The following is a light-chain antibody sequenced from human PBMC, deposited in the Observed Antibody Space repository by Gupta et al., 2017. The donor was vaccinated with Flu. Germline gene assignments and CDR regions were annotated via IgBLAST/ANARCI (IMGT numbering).Light chain of an antibody. CDR1: SSNIGSNT. CDR3: AAWDDSLNGNWV. V-gene: IGLV1-44*01. J-gene: IGLJ3*02. Sequence: QSVLPPPPSASGTPGQRVTISCSGSSSNIGSNTVNWYQQLPGTAPKRLIYSNNQRPSGVPDRFSGAKSGTSASLAISGLQSEDEADYYCAAWDDSLNGNWVFGGGTKLTVL. CDR2: SNN.